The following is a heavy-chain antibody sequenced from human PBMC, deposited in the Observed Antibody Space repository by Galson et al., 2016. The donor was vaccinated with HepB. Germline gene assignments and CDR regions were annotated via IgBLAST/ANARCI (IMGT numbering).Heavy chain of an antibody. J-gene: IGHJ6*02. V-gene: IGHV3-30*04. CDR3: ARDSIAASGSGYYHYGMDV. Sequence: SLRLSCAASGFTFRVYPMHWVRQAPGKGLEWVAVISYDATNKHYADSVKGRFTISRDNSNNTLYLQMNSLRVEDTAVYFCARDSIAASGSGYYHYGMDVWVQATKRTV. CDR2: ISYDATNK. CDR1: GFTFRVYP. D-gene: IGHD6-13*01.